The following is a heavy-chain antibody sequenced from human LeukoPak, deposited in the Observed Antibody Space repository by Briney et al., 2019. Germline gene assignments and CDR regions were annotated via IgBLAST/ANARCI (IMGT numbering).Heavy chain of an antibody. CDR3: ARHGFSTSEHYYWFDP. J-gene: IGHJ5*02. D-gene: IGHD2-2*01. V-gene: IGHV4-34*01. CDR2: INHSGST. Sequence: SETLSLTCAVYGGSFSGYYWSWIRQPPGKGLEWIGEINHSGSTNYNPSLKSRVTISVDTSKNQFSLKLSSVTAADTAVYYCARHGFSTSEHYYWFDPWGQGTLVTVSS. CDR1: GGSFSGYY.